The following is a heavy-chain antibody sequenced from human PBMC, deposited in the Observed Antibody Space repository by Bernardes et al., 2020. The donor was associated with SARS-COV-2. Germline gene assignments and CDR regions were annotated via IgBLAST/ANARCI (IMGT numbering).Heavy chain of an antibody. Sequence: GGSLRLSCAASGFNCKDFAMHWVRQPPGKGLEWVSGVNWNSNYIAYADSVKGRFTIFRDNARKSLSLQMNRLTTEDTALYYCAKDTALLANFYYSAMDVWGQGTTVTVSS. V-gene: IGHV3-9*01. CDR2: VNWNSNYI. CDR1: GFNCKDFA. CDR3: AKDTALLANFYYSAMDV. D-gene: IGHD2-21*02. J-gene: IGHJ6*02.